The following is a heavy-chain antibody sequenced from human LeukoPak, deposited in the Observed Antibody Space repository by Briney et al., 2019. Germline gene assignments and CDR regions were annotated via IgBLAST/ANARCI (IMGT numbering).Heavy chain of an antibody. V-gene: IGHV4-4*02. CDR1: GLTFSSYW. CDR3: ASRLVRSGYSSSWSLDY. Sequence: GSLRLSCAASGLTFSSYWMSWVRQPPGKGLEWIGEIYHSGSTNYNPSLKSRVTISVDKSKNQFSLKLSSVTAADTAVYYCASRLVRSGYSSSWSLDYWGQGTLVTVSS. CDR2: IYHSGST. J-gene: IGHJ4*02. D-gene: IGHD6-13*01.